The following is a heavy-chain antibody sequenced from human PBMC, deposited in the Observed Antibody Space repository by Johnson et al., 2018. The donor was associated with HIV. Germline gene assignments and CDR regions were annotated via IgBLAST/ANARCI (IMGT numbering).Heavy chain of an antibody. CDR2: ISYDGSNK. D-gene: IGHD6-6*01. CDR1: GFTFSSYA. Sequence: VQLVESGGGVVQPGRSLRLSCAASGFTFSSYAMHWVRQAPGKGLEWVAVISYDGSNKYYAASVKGRFTISRDNSKNTLYLQMNSLRAEDTAVYYCAKRVPSKQLVDAFDIWGQGTMVTVSS. V-gene: IGHV3-30-3*02. CDR3: AKRVPSKQLVDAFDI. J-gene: IGHJ3*02.